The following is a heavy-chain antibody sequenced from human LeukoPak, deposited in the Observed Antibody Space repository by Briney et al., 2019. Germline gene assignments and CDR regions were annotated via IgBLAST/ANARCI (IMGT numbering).Heavy chain of an antibody. D-gene: IGHD5-12*01. V-gene: IGHV3-23*01. Sequence: GGSLRLSCAASGFTFSSYAMSWVRRAPGKGLEWVSDITGSGDDTDYADSVKGRFTVSRDNSRNTLYLQINSLRAEDTAVYYCAKNGAYSGYDYIDYWGQGTLVTVSS. CDR2: ITGSGDDT. J-gene: IGHJ4*02. CDR3: AKNGAYSGYDYIDY. CDR1: GFTFSSYA.